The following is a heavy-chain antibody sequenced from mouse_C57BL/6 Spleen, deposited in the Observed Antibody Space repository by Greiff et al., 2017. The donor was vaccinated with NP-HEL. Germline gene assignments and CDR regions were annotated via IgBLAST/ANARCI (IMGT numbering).Heavy chain of an antibody. CDR2: IDPSDSYT. J-gene: IGHJ3*01. CDR3: ARSKTGTEWLAY. Sequence: VQLQQPGAELVRPGTSVKLSCKASGYTFTSYWMHWVKQRPGQGLEWIGVIDPSDSYTNYNQKFKGKATLTVATSSSTAYMQLRILTSEDSAVYYCARSKTGTEWLAYWGQGTLVTVSA. D-gene: IGHD4-1*01. V-gene: IGHV1-59*01. CDR1: GYTFTSYW.